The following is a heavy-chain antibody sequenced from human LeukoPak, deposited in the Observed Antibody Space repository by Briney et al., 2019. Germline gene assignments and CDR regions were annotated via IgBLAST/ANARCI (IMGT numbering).Heavy chain of an antibody. CDR2: ISSNGGET. V-gene: IGHV3-64*02. Sequence: PGGSLRLSCAASGFSFSSYVMHWVRQAPGKGLEYVSAISSNGGETYYADSMKGRFTISRDNSKNALYLQMGSLRVEDMAVYYCARGRSPRGYYYGMDVWGQGTTVTVS. CDR3: ARGRSPRGYYYGMDV. J-gene: IGHJ6*02. D-gene: IGHD1-26*01. CDR1: GFSFSSYV.